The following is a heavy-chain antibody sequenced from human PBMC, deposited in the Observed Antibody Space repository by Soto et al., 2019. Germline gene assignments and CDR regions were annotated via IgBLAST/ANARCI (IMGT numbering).Heavy chain of an antibody. CDR3: ARGTYSGSYPYFDY. CDR2: IYYSGST. Sequence: QVQLQESGPGLVKPSETLSLTCTVSGGSVSSGSYYWSWIRQPPGKGLEWIGCIYYSGSTNYNPSLNSRVTISVHTSKNQFSLKLSSVTAADTAVYDCARGTYSGSYPYFDYWGQGTLVTVSS. CDR1: GGSVSSGSYY. D-gene: IGHD1-26*01. V-gene: IGHV4-61*01. J-gene: IGHJ4*02.